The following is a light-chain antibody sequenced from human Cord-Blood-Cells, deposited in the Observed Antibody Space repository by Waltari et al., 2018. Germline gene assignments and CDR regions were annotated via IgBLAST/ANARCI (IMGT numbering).Light chain of an antibody. CDR3: CSYAGSSTYV. J-gene: IGLJ1*01. Sequence: QSALTPPASVSGSPGQSITISSTGTSSDVGSYNLVSWYQQHPGKAPKLMIYEVSRRPSGVSNRVSGSKSGNTSSLTISGLQAEDEADYYCCSYAGSSTYVFGTGTKVTVL. V-gene: IGLV2-23*02. CDR1: SSDVGSYNL. CDR2: EVS.